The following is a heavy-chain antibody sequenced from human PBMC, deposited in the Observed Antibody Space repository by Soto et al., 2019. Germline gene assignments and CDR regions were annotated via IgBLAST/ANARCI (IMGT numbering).Heavy chain of an antibody. D-gene: IGHD1-26*01. V-gene: IGHV1-18*01. CDR1: GYTFTSYG. J-gene: IGHJ4*02. Sequence: GASVKVSCKASGYTFTSYGISWVRQAPGQGLEWMGWISAYNGNTNYAQKLQGRVTMTTDTSTSTAYMELRSLRSDDTAVYYCARQPSGSYMSDFDYWGQGTLVTVSS. CDR2: ISAYNGNT. CDR3: ARQPSGSYMSDFDY.